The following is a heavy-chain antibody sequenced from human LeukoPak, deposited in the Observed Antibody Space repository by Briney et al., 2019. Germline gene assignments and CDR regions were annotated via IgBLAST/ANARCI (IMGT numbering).Heavy chain of an antibody. CDR1: GFTFTNYW. CDR2: IHKAGSES. D-gene: IGHD1-26*01. J-gene: IGHJ4*02. CDR3: ARVGAWELQRVFEY. Sequence: PGGSLTLSCAASGFTFTNYWMTWVRQVPGKGLEWVANIHKAGSESYYVDSVKGRFAISRYNAKNSLYLQLSSLRVEDTAVYYCARVGAWELQRVFEYWGQGTLVTVSS. V-gene: IGHV3-7*01.